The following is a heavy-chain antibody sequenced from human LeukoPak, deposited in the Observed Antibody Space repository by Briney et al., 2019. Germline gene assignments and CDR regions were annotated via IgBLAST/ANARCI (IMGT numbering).Heavy chain of an antibody. CDR3: ARDDSSFFDY. J-gene: IGHJ4*02. V-gene: IGHV4-39*07. D-gene: IGHD6-13*01. CDR2: IYYSGST. CDR1: GGSISSSSYY. Sequence: SETLSPTCTVSGGSISSSSYYWGWIRQPPGKGLEWIGSIYYSGSTYYNPSLKSRVTISVDTSKNQFSLKLSSVTAADTAVYYCARDDSSFFDYWGQGTLVTVSS.